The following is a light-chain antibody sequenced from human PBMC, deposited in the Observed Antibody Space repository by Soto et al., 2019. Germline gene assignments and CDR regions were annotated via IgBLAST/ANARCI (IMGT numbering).Light chain of an antibody. J-gene: IGKJ1*01. Sequence: EIVMTQSPATLSVSPWGIATLSCRASQSVSSYIAWYQQKPGQAPRLLIYGASSRATGIPARFSGSGSGTEFTLTISGLQSEDFAVYYCHQYNYWLAWTFGQGTKVDIK. V-gene: IGKV3D-15*01. CDR3: HQYNYWLAWT. CDR2: GAS. CDR1: QSVSSY.